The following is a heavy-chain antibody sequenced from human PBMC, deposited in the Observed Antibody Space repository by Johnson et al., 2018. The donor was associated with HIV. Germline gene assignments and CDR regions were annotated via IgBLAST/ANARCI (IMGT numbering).Heavy chain of an antibody. CDR2: IKQDGSEK. J-gene: IGHJ3*02. CDR3: ARALTTDAFDI. V-gene: IGHV3-7*02. CDR1: GFTFSSYW. Sequence: VYLVESGGGLVQPGGSLRLSCAASGFTFSSYWMSWVRQAPGKGLEWVANIKQDGSEKYYVDSVKGRFTISRDNSKNTLYLQMNSLRAEDTAVYYCARALTTDAFDIWGQGTMVTVSS. D-gene: IGHD4-17*01.